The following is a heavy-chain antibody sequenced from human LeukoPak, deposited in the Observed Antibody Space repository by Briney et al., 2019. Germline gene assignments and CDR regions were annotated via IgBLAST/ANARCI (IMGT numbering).Heavy chain of an antibody. CDR2: IVTGDDR. CDR1: GFTFSSSA. V-gene: IGHV3-23*01. Sequence: GGSLRLPCVASGFTFSSSAMSWVRQAAGKGLKWVSPIVTGDDRYYTDSVKGLFTISRDNSKNTLYLQISSLRAEDTAVYYCAKNVPGRPIDYWGQGTLVTVSS. CDR3: AKNVPGRPIDY. J-gene: IGHJ4*02. D-gene: IGHD2-15*01.